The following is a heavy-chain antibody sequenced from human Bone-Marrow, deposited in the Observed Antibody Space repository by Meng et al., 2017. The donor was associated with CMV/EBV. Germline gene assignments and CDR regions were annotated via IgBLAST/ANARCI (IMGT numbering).Heavy chain of an antibody. CDR2: INPNSGGT. V-gene: IGHV1-2*02. Sequence: ASVKVSCKASGYTFTGYYMYWVRQAPGQGLEWMGWINPNSGGTNYAQKFQGRVTMTRDTSISTAYMELSSLRSDDTAVYYCARAQAGVGWFDPWGQGTLVTVSS. J-gene: IGHJ5*02. D-gene: IGHD6-19*01. CDR3: ARAQAGVGWFDP. CDR1: GYTFTGYY.